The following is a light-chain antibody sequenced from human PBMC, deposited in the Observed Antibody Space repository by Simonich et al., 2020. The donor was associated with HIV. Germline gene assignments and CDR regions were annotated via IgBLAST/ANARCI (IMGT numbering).Light chain of an antibody. CDR2: DVT. Sequence: QSALTQPPSASGSPGQSVTISCPGTSSDIGGYNFVSWYQQHPGKAPKLMIYDVTPRPSGFSNRFSGSKSGNTASLTISGLQAEDEADYYCSSYTSSSAWVFGGGTKLTVL. CDR1: SSDIGGYNF. CDR3: SSYTSSSAWV. J-gene: IGLJ3*02. V-gene: IGLV2-14*01.